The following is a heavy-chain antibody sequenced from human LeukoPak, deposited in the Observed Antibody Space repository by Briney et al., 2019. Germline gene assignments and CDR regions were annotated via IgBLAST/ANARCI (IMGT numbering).Heavy chain of an antibody. CDR1: GFTFSSYG. D-gene: IGHD3-3*01. CDR3: TTGLSADYDFWSGYYPLDY. CDR2: IKSKTDGGTT. Sequence: GGSLRLSCAASGFTFSSYGMHWVRQAPGKGLEWVGRIKSKTDGGTTDYAAPVKRRFTISRDDSKNTLYLQMNSLKTEDTAVYYCTTGLSADYDFWSGYYPLDYWGQGTLVTVSS. V-gene: IGHV3-15*01. J-gene: IGHJ4*02.